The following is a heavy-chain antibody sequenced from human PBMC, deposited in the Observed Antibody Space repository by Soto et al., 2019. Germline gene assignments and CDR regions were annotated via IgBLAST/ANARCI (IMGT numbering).Heavy chain of an antibody. CDR1: GFTFSSYA. J-gene: IGHJ4*02. D-gene: IGHD7-27*01. CDR3: ARDPLTGKTKYYFDY. Sequence: GGSLRLSCAASGFTFSSYAMHWVHQAPGKGLEWVAVISYDGSNKYYADSVKGRFTISRDNSKNTLYLQMNSLRAEDTAVYYCARDPLTGKTKYYFDYWGQGTLVTVSS. V-gene: IGHV3-30*04. CDR2: ISYDGSNK.